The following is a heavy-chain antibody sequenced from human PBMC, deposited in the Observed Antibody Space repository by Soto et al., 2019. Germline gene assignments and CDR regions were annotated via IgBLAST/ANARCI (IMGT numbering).Heavy chain of an antibody. Sequence: GSLRLSCAASGFTFSIYAMSWVRQAPGKGLEWVSAISGSGGSTYYADSVKGRFTISRDNSKNTLYLQMNSLRAEDTAVYYCAKRHAPHYYGSGTKAPPDYWGQGTLVTVSS. CDR2: ISGSGGST. CDR3: AKRHAPHYYGSGTKAPPDY. CDR1: GFTFSIYA. D-gene: IGHD3-10*01. J-gene: IGHJ4*02. V-gene: IGHV3-23*01.